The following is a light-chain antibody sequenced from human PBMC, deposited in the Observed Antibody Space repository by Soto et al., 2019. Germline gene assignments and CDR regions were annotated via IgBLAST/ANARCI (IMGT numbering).Light chain of an antibody. Sequence: DIVMTQSPLSLPVTPGEPASISCRSSQSLLHSNGYNFLDWYLQKPGQSPQLLIYMGSNQASGVPDRFSGSGSVTDFTLKLSRVEAEDAGVYYCMQALQTPRTVGQGTKVEIK. CDR2: MGS. J-gene: IGKJ1*01. V-gene: IGKV2-28*01. CDR1: QSLLHSNGYNF. CDR3: MQALQTPRT.